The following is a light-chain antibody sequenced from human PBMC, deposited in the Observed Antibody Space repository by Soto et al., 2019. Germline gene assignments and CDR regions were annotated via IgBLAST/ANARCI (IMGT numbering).Light chain of an antibody. Sequence: QSALTQPASVSGSPGQSITISCTGTSSDIGTYIYVSWYLQHPGKAPKLLIYEVGNRPSGVSNRFSGSKSGTTASLTISDLQADDEADYYCSSYTSLKTRVFGGGTKLTVL. CDR2: EVG. CDR1: SSDIGTYIY. V-gene: IGLV2-14*01. J-gene: IGLJ2*01. CDR3: SSYTSLKTRV.